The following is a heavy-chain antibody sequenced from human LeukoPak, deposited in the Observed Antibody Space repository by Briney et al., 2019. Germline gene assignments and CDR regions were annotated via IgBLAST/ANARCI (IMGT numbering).Heavy chain of an antibody. J-gene: IGHJ6*03. CDR2: IRNKGYGGTT. CDR3: ARDLTYCSGTKTYYYYMDV. D-gene: IGHD3-10*01. CDR1: GFTFGDYT. Sequence: GGSLRLSCTSSGFTFGDYTMSWFRQAPGKGLEWAGLIRNKGYGGTTECAASVKGRFTISRDDSKDLAYLQMNSLKTEDSAVYYCARDLTYCSGTKTYYYYMDVGGRGTAVTVSS. V-gene: IGHV3-49*03.